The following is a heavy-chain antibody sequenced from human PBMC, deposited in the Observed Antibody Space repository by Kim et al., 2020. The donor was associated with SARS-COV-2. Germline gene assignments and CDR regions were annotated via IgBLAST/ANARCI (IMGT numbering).Heavy chain of an antibody. V-gene: IGHV3-21*01. J-gene: IGHJ4*02. D-gene: IGHD3-10*02. CDR3: ARDFTMYGGFDY. CDR2: ISSSSSYI. CDR1: GFTFSSYS. Sequence: GGSLRLSCAASGFTFSSYSMNWVRQAPGKGLEWVSSISSSSSYIYYADSVKGRFTISRDNAKNSLYLQMNSLRAEDTAVYYCARDFTMYGGFDYWGQGTLVTVSS.